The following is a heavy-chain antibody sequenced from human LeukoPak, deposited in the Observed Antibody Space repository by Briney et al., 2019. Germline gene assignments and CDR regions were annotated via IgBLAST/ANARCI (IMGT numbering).Heavy chain of an antibody. J-gene: IGHJ4*02. V-gene: IGHV1-2*02. CDR2: INPNSGGT. Sequence: GASVKVSCKASGYTFTGYYMHWVRQAPGQGLEWMGWINPNSGGTNYAQKFQGRVTMTRDTSISTAYMELSSLRSEDTAVYYCATFPVPDYGRTGLDYWGQGTLVTVSS. CDR3: ATFPVPDYGRTGLDY. D-gene: IGHD3-16*01. CDR1: GYTFTGYY.